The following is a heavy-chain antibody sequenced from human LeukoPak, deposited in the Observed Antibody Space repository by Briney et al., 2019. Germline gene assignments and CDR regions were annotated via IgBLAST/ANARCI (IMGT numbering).Heavy chain of an antibody. Sequence: GKSLRLSCAPSGFTFSSYGMHWVRQAPGKGLGGVAVIWYEGSNKYYADSVKGRFTISRDNSKYTLYLQMNSLRAEDTAVYYCARDLFGYFYDSMGAFDIWGQGTMVTVSS. D-gene: IGHD3-16*01. V-gene: IGHV3-33*01. CDR3: ARDLFGYFYDSMGAFDI. CDR1: GFTFSSYG. CDR2: IWYEGSNK. J-gene: IGHJ3*02.